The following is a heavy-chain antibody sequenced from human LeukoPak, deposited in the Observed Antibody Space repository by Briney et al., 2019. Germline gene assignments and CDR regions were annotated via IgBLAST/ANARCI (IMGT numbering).Heavy chain of an antibody. V-gene: IGHV4-61*09. Sequence: SETLSLTCTVSGGSISSGSYYWSWIRQPAGKGLEWIGHIYTSGSTNYNPSLKSRVTISVDTSKNQFSLKLSSVTAADTAVYCCARVRRENSFGYRPNEMGHYFDYWGQGNLVTVSS. CDR1: GGSISSGSYY. J-gene: IGHJ4*02. CDR3: ARVRRENSFGYRPNEMGHYFDY. CDR2: IYTSGST. D-gene: IGHD5-18*01.